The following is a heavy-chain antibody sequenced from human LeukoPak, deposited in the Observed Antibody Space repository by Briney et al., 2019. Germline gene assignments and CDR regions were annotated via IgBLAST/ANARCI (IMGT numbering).Heavy chain of an antibody. J-gene: IGHJ5*02. CDR2: IFSSGST. CDR1: GVSISSSY. D-gene: IGHD4-17*01. Sequence: KPSETLSLTCIVSGVSISSSYWIWIRQPAGKGLEGIGRIFSSGSTNYNPSLKSLDTMSVDASKNHVSLKLSPVTAAHTAVSYCARMIYGDYDTWFDPWGQGTLVPVSS. CDR3: ARMIYGDYDTWFDP. V-gene: IGHV4-4*07.